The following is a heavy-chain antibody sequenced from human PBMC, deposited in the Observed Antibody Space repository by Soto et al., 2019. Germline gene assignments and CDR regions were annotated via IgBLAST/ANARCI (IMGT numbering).Heavy chain of an antibody. CDR2: ISAYNGNT. D-gene: IGHD6-19*01. Sequence: ASVKVSCKASGYTFTSYGISWVRQAPGQGLEWMGWISAYNGNTNYAQKLQGRVTMTTDTSTSTAYMELRSLRSDDTAVYYCARLTSEYSSGWHYYYYYYMDVWGKGTTVTVSS. J-gene: IGHJ6*03. V-gene: IGHV1-18*01. CDR3: ARLTSEYSSGWHYYYYYYMDV. CDR1: GYTFTSYG.